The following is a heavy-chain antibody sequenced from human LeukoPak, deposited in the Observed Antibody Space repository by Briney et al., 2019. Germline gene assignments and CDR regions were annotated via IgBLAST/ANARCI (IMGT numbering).Heavy chain of an antibody. Sequence: GGSLRLSCTGSGFTFRSYALSWVRQAPGTGLEWVSAIGGSGGTYYADSVKGRFTISRDNSKNALYLQMNGLRAEDTAVYYCGIRDTSAYYVFWGQGTLVTVSP. D-gene: IGHD3-22*01. V-gene: IGHV3-23*01. CDR1: GFTFRSYA. CDR3: GIRDTSAYYVF. J-gene: IGHJ4*02. CDR2: IGGSGGT.